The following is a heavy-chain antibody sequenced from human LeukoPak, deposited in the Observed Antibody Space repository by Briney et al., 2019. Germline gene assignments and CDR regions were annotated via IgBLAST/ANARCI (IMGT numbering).Heavy chain of an antibody. CDR3: ARGHTAMAKGNWFDP. V-gene: IGHV4-59*01. CDR2: THYSGST. D-gene: IGHD5-18*01. J-gene: IGHJ5*02. CDR1: GGSISNYY. Sequence: SETLSLTCTVSGGSISNYYWSWIRQPPGKGLEWIGYTHYSGSTNYNPSLKSRVTILVGMSKNQFSLKLSSVTAADTAVYYCARGHTAMAKGNWFDPWGQGTLVTVSS.